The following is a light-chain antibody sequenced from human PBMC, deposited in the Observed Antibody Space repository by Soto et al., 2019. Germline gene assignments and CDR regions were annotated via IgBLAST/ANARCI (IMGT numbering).Light chain of an antibody. Sequence: IVMTQSPGTLSVSPGERATLSCRASQNIGNKVGWYQQKPGQAPRLLIYGASTRATSIPVRFSGSGSGTEFTLTISSLQSEDCAIYYCQQYHTWPITFGGGTKVEIK. V-gene: IGKV3-15*01. CDR2: GAS. CDR1: QNIGNK. J-gene: IGKJ4*01. CDR3: QQYHTWPIT.